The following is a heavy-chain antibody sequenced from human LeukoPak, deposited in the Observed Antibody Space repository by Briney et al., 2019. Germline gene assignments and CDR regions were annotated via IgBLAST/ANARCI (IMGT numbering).Heavy chain of an antibody. V-gene: IGHV3-48*01. J-gene: IGHJ6*03. Sequence: GGSLRLSCAASGFTFSSYNMNWVRQAPGKGLEWVSYISSSSSTIYYADSVKGRFTISRDNAKNSLYLQMNSLRAEDTAVYYCARDYGDYDSYYYYYMDVWGKGTTVTVSS. CDR1: GFTFSSYN. CDR3: ARDYGDYDSYYYYYMDV. D-gene: IGHD4-17*01. CDR2: ISSSSSTI.